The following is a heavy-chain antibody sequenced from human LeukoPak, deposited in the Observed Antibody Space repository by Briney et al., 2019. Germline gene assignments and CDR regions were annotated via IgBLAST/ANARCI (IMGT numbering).Heavy chain of an antibody. CDR1: GYTFTGYY. CDR2: INPNSGGT. Sequence: GASVKVSCKASGYTFTGYYMHWVRQAPGQGLEWMGRINPNSGGTNYAQKFQGRVTMTRDTSISTAYMELSRLRSDDTAVYYCARDYYYGSGSYFEGDYWGQGTLVTVSS. J-gene: IGHJ4*02. D-gene: IGHD3-10*01. CDR3: ARDYYYGSGSYFEGDY. V-gene: IGHV1-2*06.